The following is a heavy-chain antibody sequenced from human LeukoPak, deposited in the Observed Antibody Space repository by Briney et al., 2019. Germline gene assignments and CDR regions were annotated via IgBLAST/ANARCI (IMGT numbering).Heavy chain of an antibody. CDR3: TRGAGWLIDY. Sequence: SETLSLTCTVSDDSISDYYRGWIRQPPGKGLEWMGYFYNSGRSTYNPSLKSRVTISADTSKNHFSLKLNSVTTADTAVYYCTRGAGWLIDYWGQGILVTVSS. D-gene: IGHD3-16*01. CDR2: FYNSGRS. J-gene: IGHJ4*02. V-gene: IGHV4-59*01. CDR1: DDSISDYY.